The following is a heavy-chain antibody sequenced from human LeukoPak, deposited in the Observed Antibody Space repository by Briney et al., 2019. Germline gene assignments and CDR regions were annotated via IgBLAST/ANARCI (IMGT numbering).Heavy chain of an antibody. Sequence: TGGSLRLSCAASGFTFSSYSMNWVRQAPGKGLEWVSYISSSSTTIHYADSVKGRFTISRDNAKNSLYLQMNSLRAEDTAVYYCARDQSYYFDSTGYAAFDIWGQGTMVTVSS. CDR1: GFTFSSYS. J-gene: IGHJ3*02. V-gene: IGHV3-48*01. CDR3: ARDQSYYFDSTGYAAFDI. D-gene: IGHD3-22*01. CDR2: ISSSSTTI.